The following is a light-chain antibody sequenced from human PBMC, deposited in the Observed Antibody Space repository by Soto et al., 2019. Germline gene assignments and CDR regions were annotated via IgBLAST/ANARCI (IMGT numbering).Light chain of an antibody. CDR3: QQYNDSFPYT. Sequence: DIQMTQSPSTLSASVGDRVTITCRASQSISRWLAWYQQKPGTAPKLLIYAASTLESGVPSRFSGSRSGTEFTLTVSSLQPADFATYYCQQYNDSFPYTFGQGTKVDIK. V-gene: IGKV1-5*03. CDR1: QSISRW. CDR2: AAS. J-gene: IGKJ2*01.